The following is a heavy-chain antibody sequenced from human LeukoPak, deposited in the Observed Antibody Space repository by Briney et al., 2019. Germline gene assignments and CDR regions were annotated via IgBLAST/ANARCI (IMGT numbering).Heavy chain of an antibody. CDR3: ARNGYCSGGSCYSNNAFDI. J-gene: IGHJ3*02. CDR2: IYYSGTT. D-gene: IGHD2-15*01. Sequence: SQTLSLTCTVSGGSISSGDSYWSWIRQLPGKGLEWIGYIYYSGTTYYNPSPKSRLTISVDTSKNQFSLKLSSVTAADTAVYYCARNGYCSGGSCYSNNAFDIWGQGTMVTVSS. V-gene: IGHV4-31*03. CDR1: GGSISSGDSY.